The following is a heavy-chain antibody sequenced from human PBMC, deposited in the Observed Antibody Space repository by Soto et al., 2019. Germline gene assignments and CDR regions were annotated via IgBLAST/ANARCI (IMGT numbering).Heavy chain of an antibody. CDR3: ARDERYGDYTLEY. Sequence: SETLSLTCTVSGGSISSYYWSWIRQPPGKGLEWIGYIYYSGSTNYNPSLRSRVTISVDTSKNQFSLKLSSVTAADTAVYYCARDERYGDYTLEYWGQGTLVTVSS. V-gene: IGHV4-59*01. CDR1: GGSISSYY. J-gene: IGHJ4*02. D-gene: IGHD4-17*01. CDR2: IYYSGST.